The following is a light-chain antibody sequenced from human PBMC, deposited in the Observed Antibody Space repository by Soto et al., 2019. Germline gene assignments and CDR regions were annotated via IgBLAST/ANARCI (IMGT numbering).Light chain of an antibody. CDR3: QQYNIF. J-gene: IGKJ2*01. Sequence: DMQMTQSPSSLSASVGDRVTITCRASQSINRWFAWYQQRPGKAPKLLMYDASTLESGVPSRFSGSGSGTEFTLTISSLQPDDYATYYYQQYNIFFGQGTKLEIK. V-gene: IGKV1-5*01. CDR2: DAS. CDR1: QSINRW.